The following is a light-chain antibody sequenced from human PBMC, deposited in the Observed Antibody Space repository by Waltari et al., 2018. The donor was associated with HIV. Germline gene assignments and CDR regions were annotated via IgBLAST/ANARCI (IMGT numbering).Light chain of an antibody. CDR3: HSRDSSGNPYVV. CDR1: SLRSYY. CDR2: GKN. Sequence: SSELTQDPAVSVALGQTVRITCQGDSLRSYYASWYQQKPGQAPVVVFYGKNNRPSGIPDRFSGSSSGNTASLTITGAQAEDEADYYCHSRDSSGNPYVVFGGGTKLTVL. V-gene: IGLV3-19*01. J-gene: IGLJ2*01.